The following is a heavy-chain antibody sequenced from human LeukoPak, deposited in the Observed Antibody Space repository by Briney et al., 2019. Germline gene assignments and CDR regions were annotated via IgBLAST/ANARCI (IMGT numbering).Heavy chain of an antibody. J-gene: IGHJ4*02. D-gene: IGHD2-15*01. CDR1: GFTFSSYS. Sequence: GGSLRLSCAASGFTFSSYSMNWVRQAPGKGLEWVSSISSSSSYIYYADSVKGRFTISRDNAKNSLYLQMNSLRAEDTAVYYCARVYCSGGSCYGSVYFDYWGQGTLVTVSS. V-gene: IGHV3-21*01. CDR2: ISSSSSYI. CDR3: ARVYCSGGSCYGSVYFDY.